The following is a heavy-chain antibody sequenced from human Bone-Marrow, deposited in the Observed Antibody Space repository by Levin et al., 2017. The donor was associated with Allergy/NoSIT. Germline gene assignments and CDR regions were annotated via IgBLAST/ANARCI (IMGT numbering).Heavy chain of an antibody. CDR2: ISSSGDTI. CDR1: GFSFSTYA. V-gene: IGHV3-23*01. Sequence: ETLSLTCAASGFSFSTYAMTWVRQAPGKGLEWVSVISSSGDTIYYADSVKGRFTISRDNSKNTLYLQINSLRADDTAVYYCAKGQAPADIVYYYCYMDVWGKGTTVTVS. D-gene: IGHD2-2*01. CDR3: AKGQAPADIVYYYCYMDV. J-gene: IGHJ6*03.